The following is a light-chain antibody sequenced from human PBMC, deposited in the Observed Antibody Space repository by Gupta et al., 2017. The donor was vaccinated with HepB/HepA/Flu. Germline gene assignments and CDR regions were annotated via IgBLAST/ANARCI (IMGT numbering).Light chain of an antibody. CDR1: QSVSSSF. Sequence: EIVLTQSPGTLSLSTGERATLSCRASQSVSSSFLAWYQQKPGQAPRLLIYGASSRATGIPDRFSGSGSGTDFTLTISRLEPEDFAVYYCQQYGRSPYTFGQGTNLEIK. CDR2: GAS. J-gene: IGKJ2*01. V-gene: IGKV3-20*01. CDR3: QQYGRSPYT.